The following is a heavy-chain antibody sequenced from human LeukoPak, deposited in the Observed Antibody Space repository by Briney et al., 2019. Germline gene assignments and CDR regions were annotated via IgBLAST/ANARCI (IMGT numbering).Heavy chain of an antibody. CDR3: ARDLYRIVVVPHYFDY. J-gene: IGHJ4*02. D-gene: IGHD3-22*01. V-gene: IGHV4-34*01. CDR2: INHMVST. CDR1: GGSFSGYY. Sequence: SETLSLTCAVYGGSFSGYYWSWNRQPPRKGLEWVGEINHMVSTNYNPSLKSRVTISVNTSKNQFSLKLSSVTAAEYDVYYCARDLYRIVVVPHYFDYWGQGTLVTASS.